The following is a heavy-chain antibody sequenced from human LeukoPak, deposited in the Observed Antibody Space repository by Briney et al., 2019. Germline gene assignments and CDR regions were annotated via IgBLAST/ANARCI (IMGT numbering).Heavy chain of an antibody. CDR2: MNPDTGNA. CDR1: GYTFTNFD. D-gene: IGHD2-15*01. V-gene: IGHV1-8*03. CDR3: ARTYYCSGGSCYEYNWFDP. J-gene: IGHJ5*02. Sequence: GASVKASCKASGYTFTNFDINWVRQATGQGLEWMGWMNPDTGNAGYAQKLQDRVTITWDASISTAYMDLSSLRSEDTAVYYCARTYYCSGGSCYEYNWFDPWGQGTLVTVSS.